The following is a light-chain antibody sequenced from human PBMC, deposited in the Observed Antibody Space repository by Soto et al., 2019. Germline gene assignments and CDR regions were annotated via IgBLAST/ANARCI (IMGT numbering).Light chain of an antibody. CDR1: QAISSY. V-gene: IGKV1-27*01. CDR3: HEYNHAPT. CDR2: ATS. Sequence: DIQLTQSPSSLSASVGDRVTITCRASQAISSYLAWYQQKPGKVPELLIYATSTLQSGPRSRFSGSGSGRDFTLTISSLQPEGVATYYCHEYNHAPTFGGGTKVEIK. J-gene: IGKJ4*01.